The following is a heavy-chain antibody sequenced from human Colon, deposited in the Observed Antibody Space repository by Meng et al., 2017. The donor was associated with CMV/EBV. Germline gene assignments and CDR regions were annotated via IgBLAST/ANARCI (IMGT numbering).Heavy chain of an antibody. CDR1: GFTFGEFG. Sequence: QVERVGSGGGGVQPGGSLRLCWVGSGFTFGEFGLKWFRQAPGKGLDGVAFIRDSGNTIRYGESVKGRVNISRDDSKRTLYLQMNSLRVEDTAVYYCATDENWGCPYWGQGSLVTVSS. J-gene: IGHJ4*02. V-gene: IGHV3-30*02. D-gene: IGHD7-27*01. CDR2: IRDSGNTI. CDR3: ATDENWGCPY.